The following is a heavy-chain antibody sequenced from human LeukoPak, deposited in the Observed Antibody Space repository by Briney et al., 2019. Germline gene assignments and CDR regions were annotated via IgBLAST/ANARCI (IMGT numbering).Heavy chain of an antibody. CDR1: GGSISSSSYY. D-gene: IGHD2-15*01. Sequence: PSETLSLTCTVSGGSISSSSYYWGWIRQPPGKGLEWIGSIYYSGSTYYNPSLKSRVTISVDTSKNQFSLKLSSVTAADTAVYYCARSGSGDYYYYMDVWGKGTTVTVSS. V-gene: IGHV4-39*07. J-gene: IGHJ6*03. CDR3: ARSGSGDYYYYMDV. CDR2: IYYSGST.